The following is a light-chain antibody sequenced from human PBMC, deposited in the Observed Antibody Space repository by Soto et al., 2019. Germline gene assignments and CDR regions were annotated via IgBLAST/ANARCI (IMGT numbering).Light chain of an antibody. J-gene: IGKJ1*01. CDR1: QSISVW. CDR3: QQYNSYSPT. V-gene: IGKV1-5*03. Sequence: DIQMTQSPSTLSASVGDRVTITCRASQSISVWLAWYQQKAGKAPNLLIYKASRLESGVPSRFSGSGSETEFTLTISGLQTGDYANYYCQQYNSYSPTFGQGTKVDIK. CDR2: KAS.